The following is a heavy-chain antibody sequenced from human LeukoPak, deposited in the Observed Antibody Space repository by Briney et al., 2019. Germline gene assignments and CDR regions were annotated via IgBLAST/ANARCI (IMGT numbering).Heavy chain of an antibody. CDR2: IRYDGSNK. V-gene: IGHV3-30*02. Sequence: GGSLRLSCAASGFTFSSYGMHWVRQAPGKGLEWVAFIRYDGSNKYYADSVKGRFTISRDNSKNTLYLQMNSLRAEDTAVYYCAKDSSYYGSGSYLGYYYYMDVWGQGTLVTVSS. CDR1: GFTFSSYG. D-gene: IGHD3-10*01. CDR3: AKDSSYYGSGSYLGYYYYMDV. J-gene: IGHJ6*03.